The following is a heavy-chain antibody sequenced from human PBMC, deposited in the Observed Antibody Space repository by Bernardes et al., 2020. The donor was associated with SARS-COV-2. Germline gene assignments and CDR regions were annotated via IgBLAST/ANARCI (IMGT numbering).Heavy chain of an antibody. J-gene: IGHJ6*02. CDR2: ISWDGGST. Sequence: GGSLRLSCAASGFTFDDYTMHWVRQAPGKGLEWVSLISWDGGSTYYADSVKGRITISRDNSKNSLYLQMNSLRTEDTALYYCAKDIKPYYYYYGMNVWGQEAT. CDR3: AKDIKPYYYYYGMNV. V-gene: IGHV3-43*01. CDR1: GFTFDDYT.